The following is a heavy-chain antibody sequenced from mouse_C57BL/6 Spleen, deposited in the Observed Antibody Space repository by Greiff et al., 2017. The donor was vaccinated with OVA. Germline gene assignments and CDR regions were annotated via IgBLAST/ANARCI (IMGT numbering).Heavy chain of an antibody. CDR3: ARRITTVVAPYYYAMDY. D-gene: IGHD1-1*01. Sequence: QVQLQQPGAELVKPGASVKMSCKASGYTFTSYWITWVKQRPGQGLEWIGDIYPGSGSTNYNEKFKSKATLTVDTSSSTAYMQLSSLTSEDSAVYYCARRITTVVAPYYYAMDYWGQGISVTVSS. J-gene: IGHJ4*01. V-gene: IGHV1-55*01. CDR2: IYPGSGST. CDR1: GYTFTSYW.